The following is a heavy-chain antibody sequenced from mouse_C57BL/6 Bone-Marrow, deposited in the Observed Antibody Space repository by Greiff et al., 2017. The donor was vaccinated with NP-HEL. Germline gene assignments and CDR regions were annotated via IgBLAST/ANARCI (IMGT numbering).Heavy chain of an antibody. Sequence: EVKLVESGGGLVQPGGSLKLSCAASGFTFSDYYMYWVRQTPEKRLEWVAYISNGGGSTYYPDTVKGRFTISRDNAKNTLYLQMSRLKSEDTAMYYCARQLSSMDYWGQGTSVTVSS. D-gene: IGHD3-2*02. CDR1: GFTFSDYY. J-gene: IGHJ4*01. CDR3: ARQLSSMDY. V-gene: IGHV5-12*01. CDR2: ISNGGGST.